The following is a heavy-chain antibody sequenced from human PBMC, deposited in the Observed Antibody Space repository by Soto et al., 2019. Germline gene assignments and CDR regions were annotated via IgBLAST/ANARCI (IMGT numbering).Heavy chain of an antibody. D-gene: IGHD3-10*01. J-gene: IGHJ3*02. CDR2: ISSSSSYI. CDR3: ARDQDGSGTLDYDAFDI. CDR1: GFTFSSYS. Sequence: GGSLRLSCAASGFTFSSYSMNWVRQAPGKGLEWVSSISSSSSYIYYADSVKGRFTISRDNAKNSLYLQMNSLRAEDTAVYYCARDQDGSGTLDYDAFDIWGQGTMVTVSS. V-gene: IGHV3-21*01.